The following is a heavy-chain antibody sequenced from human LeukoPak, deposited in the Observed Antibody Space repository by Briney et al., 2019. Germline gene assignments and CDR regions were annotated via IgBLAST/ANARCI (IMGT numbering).Heavy chain of an antibody. CDR3: AREGYYDSSGYLSH. J-gene: IGHJ4*02. CDR2: ISSSRSRSSSYI. V-gene: IGHV3-21*01. CDR1: GFTFSGYT. Sequence: GGSLRLSCAASGFTFSGYTMNWVRQAPGKGLEWVSSISSSRSRSSSYIYYTDSVKGRFTISRDNAKNSLYLQLSSLRAEDTAVYYCAREGYYDSSGYLSHWGQGTLVTVSS. D-gene: IGHD3-22*01.